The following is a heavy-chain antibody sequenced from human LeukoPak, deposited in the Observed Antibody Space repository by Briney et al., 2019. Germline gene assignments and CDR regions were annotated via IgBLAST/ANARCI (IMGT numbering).Heavy chain of an antibody. Sequence: ASVKVSCKASGYTFTSYYMHWVRQAPGQGLEWMGIINPSGGSTSYAQKFQGRVTITADESTSTAYMELSSLRSEDTAVYYCARDFVGSLGLSGFDYWGQGTLVTVSS. CDR1: GYTFTSYY. J-gene: IGHJ4*02. V-gene: IGHV1-46*01. D-gene: IGHD1-26*01. CDR3: ARDFVGSLGLSGFDY. CDR2: INPSGGST.